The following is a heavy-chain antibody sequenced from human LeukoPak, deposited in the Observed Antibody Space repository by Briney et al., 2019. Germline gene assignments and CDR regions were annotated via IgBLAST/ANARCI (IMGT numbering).Heavy chain of an antibody. CDR1: GGSISSSSYY. Sequence: SETLSLTCTVSGGSISSSSYYWGWIRQPPGKGLEWIGSIYYSGSTYYNPSLKSRVTISVDTSKNQFSLKLSSVTAADTAVCYCARVLGSADYWGQGTLVTVSS. CDR2: IYYSGST. V-gene: IGHV4-39*07. CDR3: ARVLGSADY. J-gene: IGHJ4*02. D-gene: IGHD1-26*01.